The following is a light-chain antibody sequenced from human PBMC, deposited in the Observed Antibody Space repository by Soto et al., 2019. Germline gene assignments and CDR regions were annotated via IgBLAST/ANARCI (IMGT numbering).Light chain of an antibody. J-gene: IGKJ2*01. CDR1: QSVSNT. V-gene: IGKV3-15*01. CDR3: PHNDKWPYT. Sequence: EIVMTQSPATLSVSPGERATLSCRASQSVSNTLAWYQQKPGQSPRLLIYRASIRAPGIPARFSGGGSGTEFTLTIRSMQSEDLADYYCPHNDKWPYTFGQVTKLEI. CDR2: RAS.